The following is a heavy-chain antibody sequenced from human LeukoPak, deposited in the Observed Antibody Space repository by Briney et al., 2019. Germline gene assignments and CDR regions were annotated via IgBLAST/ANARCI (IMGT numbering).Heavy chain of an antibody. CDR3: AKAPVTSCRGAFCYPFDY. Sequence: GGSLRLSCAASGFSFSSYAMSWVRQAPGKGLEWVSAMSSSDDGRYYAASVRGRFTISRDTSRSTLYLQMNSLRAEDAAVYYCAKAPVTSCRGAFCYPFDYWGQGTLVTVSS. CDR1: GFSFSSYA. D-gene: IGHD2-15*01. J-gene: IGHJ4*02. CDR2: MSSSDDGR. V-gene: IGHV3-23*01.